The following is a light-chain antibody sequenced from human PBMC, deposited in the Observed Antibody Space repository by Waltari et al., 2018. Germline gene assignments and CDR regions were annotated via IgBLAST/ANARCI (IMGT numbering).Light chain of an antibody. V-gene: IGLV1-44*01. CDR3: ASWDDSLNGHWV. J-gene: IGLJ3*02. CDR1: ASNIGGNL. Sequence: QSVLTQPPSASGTPGQRVTIPCSGSASNIGGNLVNWYQQLPGKAPKLLIYRSEPRPSGVPDRFPASKTGTSASLAISVLQSEDEADYFCASWDDSLNGHWVFGGGTKVTVL. CDR2: RSE.